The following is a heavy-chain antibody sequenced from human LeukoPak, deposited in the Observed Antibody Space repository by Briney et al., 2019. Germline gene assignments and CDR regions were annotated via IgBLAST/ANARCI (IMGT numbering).Heavy chain of an antibody. CDR3: AKDGKGAPVAGTGYFDY. CDR1: GFTFSSYA. D-gene: IGHD6-19*01. Sequence: PGASLRLSCAASGFTFSSYAMSWVRQAPGKGLEWVSVISGSGGNTYYADSVKGRFTISRDNPKNTLYLQMNSLRAEDTAIYYCAKDGKGAPVAGTGYFDYWGQGTLVTVSS. J-gene: IGHJ4*02. CDR2: ISGSGGNT. V-gene: IGHV3-23*01.